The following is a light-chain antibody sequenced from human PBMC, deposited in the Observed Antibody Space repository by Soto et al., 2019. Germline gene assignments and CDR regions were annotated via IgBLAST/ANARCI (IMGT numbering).Light chain of an antibody. CDR2: SSN. J-gene: IGLJ2*01. CDR3: AAWDDILSGVV. Sequence: QSVLTQPPSASGTPGQRVTISCYGRSSNIGSNAVNWYQQLPGTAPKLLIYSSNQRPSGVPDRFSGSKSGTSASLAISGLRSEDEADYYCAAWDDILSGVVFGGGTKLTVL. CDR1: SSNIGSNA. V-gene: IGLV1-47*02.